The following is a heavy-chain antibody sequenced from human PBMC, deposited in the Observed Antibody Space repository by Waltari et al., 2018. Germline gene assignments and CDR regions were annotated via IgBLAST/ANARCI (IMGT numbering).Heavy chain of an antibody. V-gene: IGHV1-2*02. CDR2: LAPKGGGT. CDR3: ARPRRYCTGGTCYSNWLDP. J-gene: IGHJ5*02. Sequence: QVQLVQSGAEVKKPGASVKVSCKASGYTFTGYYIHWVRQAPGQGLEWMGWLAPKGGGTHFSQKFQDRVTMTRDTSIRTAYMELSRLKSDDTAVYYCARPRRYCTGGTCYSNWLDPWGQGTLVTVSS. D-gene: IGHD2-15*01. CDR1: GYTFTGYY.